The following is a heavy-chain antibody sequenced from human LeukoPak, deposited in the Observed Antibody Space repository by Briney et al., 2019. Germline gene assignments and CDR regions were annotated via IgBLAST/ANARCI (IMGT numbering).Heavy chain of an antibody. J-gene: IGHJ6*03. V-gene: IGHV4-59*01. CDR2: IYYSGST. CDR3: VRESWPPGYKTRYYYYMDV. Sequence: PSETLSLTCTVSGGSISSYYWSWIRQPPGKGLEWIGYIYYSGSTNYNPSLQSRVTISVDTSKNQFSLKLSSVTAADTAVYYCVRESWPPGYKTRYYYYMDVWGKGTTATVSS. D-gene: IGHD1-1*01. CDR1: GGSISSYY.